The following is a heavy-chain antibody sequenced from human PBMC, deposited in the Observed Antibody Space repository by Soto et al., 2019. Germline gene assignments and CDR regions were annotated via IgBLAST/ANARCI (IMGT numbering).Heavy chain of an antibody. Sequence: PSETLSLTCTVSGGSISSSSYYWGWIRQPPGKGLEWIGSIYYSGSTYYNPSLKSRVTISVDTSKNQFSLKLSSVTAADTAVYYCARLETGATTGFYFDYWGQGTLVTVS. CDR1: GGSISSSSYY. D-gene: IGHD1-26*01. J-gene: IGHJ4*02. CDR2: IYYSGST. V-gene: IGHV4-39*01. CDR3: ARLETGATTGFYFDY.